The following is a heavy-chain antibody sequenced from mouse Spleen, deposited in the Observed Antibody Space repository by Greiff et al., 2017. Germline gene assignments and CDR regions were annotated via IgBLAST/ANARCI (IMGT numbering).Heavy chain of an antibody. CDR3: TRGGYGYFDV. J-gene: IGHJ1*03. Sequence: EVMLVESGEGLVKPGGSLKLSCAASGFTFSSYAMSWVRQTPEQRLEWVAYISRGGDYIYYADTVKGRFTISRDTARNTLYLQMSSLKSEDTAMYYCTRGGYGYFDVRGTGTTVTVSS. CDR1: GFTFSSYA. V-gene: IGHV5S21*01. CDR2: ISRGGDYI.